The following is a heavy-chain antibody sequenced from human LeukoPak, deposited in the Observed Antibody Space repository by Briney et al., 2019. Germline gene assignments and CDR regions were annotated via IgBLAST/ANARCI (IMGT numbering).Heavy chain of an antibody. CDR2: ISSSSSTI. CDR1: GFTFSSNS. Sequence: GGSLRLSCAASGFTFSSNSMNWVRQAPGKGLEWVSYISSSSSTIYYADSVKGRFTISRDNAKNSLYLQMNSLRAEDTAVYYCAREQVGLRMGFDPWGQGTLVTVSS. J-gene: IGHJ5*02. V-gene: IGHV3-48*04. D-gene: IGHD4-17*01. CDR3: AREQVGLRMGFDP.